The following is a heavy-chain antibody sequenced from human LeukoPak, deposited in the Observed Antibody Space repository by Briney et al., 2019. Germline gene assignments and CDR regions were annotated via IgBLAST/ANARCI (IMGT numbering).Heavy chain of an antibody. J-gene: IGHJ4*02. CDR2: ISYDGSNK. V-gene: IGHV3-30*04. CDR3: ARLFRVVVPAANTHFDY. D-gene: IGHD2-2*01. CDR1: GGTFSSYA. Sequence: SCKASGGTFSSYAMHWVRQAAGKGLEWVAVISYDGSNKYYADSVKGRFTISRDNSKSTLYLQMNSLRAEDTAVYYCARLFRVVVPAANTHFDYWGQGTLVTVSS.